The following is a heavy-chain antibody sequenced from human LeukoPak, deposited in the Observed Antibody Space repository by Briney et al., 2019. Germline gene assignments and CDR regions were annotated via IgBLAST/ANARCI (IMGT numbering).Heavy chain of an antibody. V-gene: IGHV3-23*01. J-gene: IGHJ4*02. Sequence: PGGSLRLSCTASGFTFSSYAMSWVRQAPGKGLKWVSSISDSGDTPYYADSVKGLFTISRDNSKNTLYLQMSSLRAEDTAIYYCGKIRLDSATGYWGQGTLVTVSS. CDR2: ISDSGDTP. CDR1: GFTFSSYA. D-gene: IGHD2-15*01. CDR3: GKIRLDSATGY.